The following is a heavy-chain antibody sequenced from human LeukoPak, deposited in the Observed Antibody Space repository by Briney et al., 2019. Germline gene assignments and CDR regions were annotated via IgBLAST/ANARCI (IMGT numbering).Heavy chain of an antibody. J-gene: IGHJ5*02. CDR1: GFTFSNYW. CDR3: ARALYSSSFHWFDR. Sequence: PGGSLRLSCAASGFTFSNYWMSWVRQAPGKGPEWVANMKQDGSENYYVDSVKGRFTISRDNAKNSLYLQMNSLRAEDMAVYYCARALYSSSFHWFDRWGQGTLVTVSS. V-gene: IGHV3-7*04. CDR2: MKQDGSEN. D-gene: IGHD6-13*01.